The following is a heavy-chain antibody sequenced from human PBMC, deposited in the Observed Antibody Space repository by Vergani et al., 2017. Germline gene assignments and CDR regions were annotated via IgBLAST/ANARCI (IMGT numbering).Heavy chain of an antibody. CDR2: ISWDGGST. V-gene: IGHV3-43*01. Sequence: EVQLVESGGVVVQPGGFLRLSCADSGFTFDDYTMHWVRQAPGKGLEWVSLISWDGGSTYYADSVKGRFTISRDNSKNSLYLQMNSLRTEDTALYYCAKDGGNSGYALDYWGQGTLVTVSS. CDR3: AKDGGNSGYALDY. D-gene: IGHD5-12*01. CDR1: GFTFDDYT. J-gene: IGHJ4*02.